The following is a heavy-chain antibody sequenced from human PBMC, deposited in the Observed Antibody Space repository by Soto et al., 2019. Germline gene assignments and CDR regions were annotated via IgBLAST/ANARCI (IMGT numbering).Heavy chain of an antibody. CDR3: ARGGVKGTTSRGQVYN. Sequence: QVQVVESGGGLVKPGGSLRLSCAASGFTFSDYYMSWIRQAPGKGLEWVSFISSSGDSTKYADSVKGRFTTSGDNAKNSLYLQLNSLRAEDTAVYYCARGGVKGTTSRGQVYNWGQGTLVTVSS. J-gene: IGHJ4*02. CDR2: ISSSGDST. V-gene: IGHV3-11*06. CDR1: GFTFSDYY. D-gene: IGHD1-7*01.